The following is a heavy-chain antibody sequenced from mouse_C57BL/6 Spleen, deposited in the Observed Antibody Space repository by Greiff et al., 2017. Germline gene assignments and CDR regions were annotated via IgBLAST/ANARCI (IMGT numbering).Heavy chain of an antibody. J-gene: IGHJ3*01. V-gene: IGHV5-17*01. Sequence: EVKLMESGGGLVKPGGSLKLSCAASGFTFSDYGMHWVRQAPEKGLEWVAYISSGSSTFYYADTVKGRFTISRDNAKNTLFLQMPSLRSEDTAMYYCARGGYYDYDGLAYWGHGTLVTVSA. CDR2: ISSGSSTF. D-gene: IGHD2-4*01. CDR3: ARGGYYDYDGLAY. CDR1: GFTFSDYG.